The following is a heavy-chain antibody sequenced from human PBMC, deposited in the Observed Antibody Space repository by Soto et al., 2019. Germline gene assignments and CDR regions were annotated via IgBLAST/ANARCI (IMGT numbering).Heavy chain of an antibody. CDR3: ARLGDSGDWYSADT. V-gene: IGHV4-61*01. CDR2: MYYTVST. D-gene: IGHD5-12*01. Sequence: QVQLQESGPGLVKPSETLSLTCTVSGGSVNIGSFYWSCIRQPPGKGQEWIGHMYYTVSTNYNPSLKRRVTIAAGSSLNQFSLKVSTATASDTAMYYWARLGDSGDWYSADTLAQGTLVTVSS. CDR1: GGSVNIGSFY. J-gene: IGHJ5*02.